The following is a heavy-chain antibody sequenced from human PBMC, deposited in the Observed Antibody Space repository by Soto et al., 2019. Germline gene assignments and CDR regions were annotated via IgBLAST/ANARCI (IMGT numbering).Heavy chain of an antibody. CDR1: GGSFSGYY. CDR3: ARAPPPRYYYDSSGYYYVGGYYFDY. D-gene: IGHD3-22*01. J-gene: IGHJ4*02. Sequence: PXETLSLTCSVYGGSFSGYYWSWIRQPPGKGLEWIGGINHSGSTNYNPSLKSRVTISVDTSKNQFSLKLSSVTAADTAVYYCARAPPPRYYYDSSGYYYVGGYYFDYWGQGTLVTVYS. V-gene: IGHV4-34*01. CDR2: INHSGST.